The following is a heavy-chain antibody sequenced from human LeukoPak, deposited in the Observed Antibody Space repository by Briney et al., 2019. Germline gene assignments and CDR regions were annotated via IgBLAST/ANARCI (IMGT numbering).Heavy chain of an antibody. CDR2: IIPIFGTA. V-gene: IGHV1-69*05. CDR1: GGTFSSYA. CDR3: ARVRYSSSWYDY. Sequence: ASVKVSCKASGGTFSSYAISWVRQAPGQGLEWMGGIIPIFGTANYAQKFQGRVTITTDESTSTAYMELSSLRSEDTAVYYCARVRYSSSWYDYWGQGTLVTVSS. D-gene: IGHD6-13*01. J-gene: IGHJ4*02.